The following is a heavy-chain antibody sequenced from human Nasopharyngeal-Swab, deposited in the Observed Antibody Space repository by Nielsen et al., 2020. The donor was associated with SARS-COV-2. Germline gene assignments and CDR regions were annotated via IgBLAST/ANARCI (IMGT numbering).Heavy chain of an antibody. CDR1: GFTFSNYA. V-gene: IGHV3-23*01. J-gene: IGHJ5*02. CDR2: IFGSGSIT. D-gene: IGHD2-15*01. CDR3: STLPLGYCSGVSCLDA. Sequence: GGSLRLSCAASGFTFSNYAMSWVRQAPFNGLEWVSSIFGSGSITSYADSVKGRFTISRDNSKNTLYLQMDSLRAEDTAVYYCSTLPLGYCSGVSCLDAWGQGTLVTVSS.